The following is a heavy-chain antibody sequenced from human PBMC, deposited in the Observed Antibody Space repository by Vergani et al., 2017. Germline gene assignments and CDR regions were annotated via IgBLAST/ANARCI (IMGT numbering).Heavy chain of an antibody. CDR3: ARDGYDFWSGYYIYYYYYMDV. D-gene: IGHD3-3*01. V-gene: IGHV3-30*03. CDR1: GFTFSSYG. J-gene: IGHJ6*03. CDR2: ISYDGSNK. Sequence: QVQLVESGGGVVQPGRSLRLSCAASGFTFSSYGMHWVRQAPGKGLEWVAVISYDGSNKYYADSVKGRFTISRDKSTNTLYLQMNSLRAEDTAVYYCARDGYDFWSGYYIYYYYYMDVWGKGTTVTVSS.